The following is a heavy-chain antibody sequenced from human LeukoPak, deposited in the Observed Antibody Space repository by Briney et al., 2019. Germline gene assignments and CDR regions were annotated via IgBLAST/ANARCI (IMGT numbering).Heavy chain of an antibody. V-gene: IGHV4-59*08. CDR3: ARHLGGIFGVVITSFDY. CDR1: GGSISSYY. CDR2: IYYSGST. Sequence: SETLSLTCTISGGSISSYYWSWIRQPPGKGLEWIGYIYYSGSTNYNPSLKSRVTISVDTSKNQFSLKLSSVTAADTAVYYCARHLGGIFGVVITSFDYWGQGTLVTVSS. D-gene: IGHD3-3*01. J-gene: IGHJ4*02.